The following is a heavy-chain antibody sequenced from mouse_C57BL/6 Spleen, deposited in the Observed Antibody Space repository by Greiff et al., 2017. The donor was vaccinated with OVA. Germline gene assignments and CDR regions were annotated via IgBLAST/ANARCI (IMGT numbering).Heavy chain of an antibody. CDR1: GYAFSSSW. CDR3: ARNFFDY. CDR2: IYPGDGDT. Sequence: QVQLQQSGPELVKPGASVKISCKASGYAFSSSWMNWVKQRPGKGLEWIGRIYPGDGDTNYNGKFKGKATLTADKSSSTAYMQLSSLTFEDSAVYFCARNFFDYWGQGTTLTVSS. J-gene: IGHJ2*01. V-gene: IGHV1-82*01.